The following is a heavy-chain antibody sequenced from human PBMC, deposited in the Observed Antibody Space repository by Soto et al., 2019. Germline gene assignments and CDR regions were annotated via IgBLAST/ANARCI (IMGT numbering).Heavy chain of an antibody. CDR3: AREVLRFLDLENADYYYYYMDV. CDR1: GGSISSGGYY. D-gene: IGHD3-3*01. J-gene: IGHJ6*03. Sequence: KPSETLSLTCTVSGGSISSGGYYWSWIRQHPGKGLEWIGYIYYSGSTYYNPSLKSRVTISVDTSKNQFSLKLSSVTAADTAVYYCAREVLRFLDLENADYYYYYMDVWGKGTTVTVSS. CDR2: IYYSGST. V-gene: IGHV4-31*03.